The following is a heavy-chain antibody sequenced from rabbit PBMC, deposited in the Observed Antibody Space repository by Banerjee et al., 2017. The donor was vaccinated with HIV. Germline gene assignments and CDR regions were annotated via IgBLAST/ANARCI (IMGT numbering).Heavy chain of an antibody. CDR1: GFSFSNKYV. CDR2: INTSSGNT. D-gene: IGHD6-1*01. Sequence: QEQLEESGGDLVKPEGSLTLTCTASGFSFSNKYVMCWVRQAPGKGLEWIACINTSSGNTVYASWAKGRFTISRTSSTTVTLQMTSLTAADTATYFCARDLAAVTGYGYARLWGQGTLVTVS. V-gene: IGHV1S45*01. J-gene: IGHJ3*01. CDR3: ARDLAAVTGYGYARL.